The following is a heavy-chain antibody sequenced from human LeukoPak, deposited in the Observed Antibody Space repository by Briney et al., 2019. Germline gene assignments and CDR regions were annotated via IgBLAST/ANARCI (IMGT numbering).Heavy chain of an antibody. V-gene: IGHV6-1*01. CDR3: ARGAVRGGTNFDY. J-gene: IGHJ4*02. CDR2: AYYRSKWYI. Sequence: SQTLSLTCAISGVSVSASPAVWNWITQSPSRGLEWLGRAYYRSKWYIDYAVSMKGRITITPDTSKNQFSLQLNSVTPEDTAVYYCARGAVRGGTNFDYWGQGTLVTVSS. D-gene: IGHD3-10*01. CDR1: GVSVSASPAV.